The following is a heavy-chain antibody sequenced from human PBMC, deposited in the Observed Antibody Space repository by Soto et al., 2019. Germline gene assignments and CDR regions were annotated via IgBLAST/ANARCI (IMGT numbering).Heavy chain of an antibody. CDR3: VRASGMDV. V-gene: IGHV3-30-3*01. CDR2: VAHDGTSK. J-gene: IGHJ6*02. CDR1: GFSFSDHA. Sequence: GGSLRLSCAASGFSFSDHAMHWVRRAPGKGLEWVALVAHDGTSKYYAGSVKGRFTISSDKSSNTLFLQMDSLDTEDTAVYYCVRASGMDVWGQGTTVTVSS.